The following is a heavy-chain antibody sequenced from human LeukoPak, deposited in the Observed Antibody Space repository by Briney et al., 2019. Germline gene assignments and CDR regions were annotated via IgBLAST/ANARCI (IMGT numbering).Heavy chain of an antibody. CDR1: GFTFSSYG. J-gene: IGHJ3*02. D-gene: IGHD3-22*01. V-gene: IGHV3-33*01. CDR2: IWYDGSNK. CDR3: AREYYYDSSLAFDI. Sequence: GGSLRLSCAASGFTFSSYGMDWVRQAPGKGLEWVAAIWYDGSNKHYADSVKGRFTISRDNSKDTLYLQMNSLRAEDTAVYYCAREYYYDSSLAFDIWGQGTMVTVSS.